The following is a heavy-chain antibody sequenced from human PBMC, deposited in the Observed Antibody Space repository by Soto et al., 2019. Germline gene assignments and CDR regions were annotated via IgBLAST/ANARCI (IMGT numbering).Heavy chain of an antibody. CDR2: IYYSGST. D-gene: IGHD6-13*01. V-gene: IGHV4-59*01. J-gene: IGHJ5*02. CDR1: GGSISSYY. Sequence: SETLSLTCTVSGGSISSYYWGWIRQPPGKGLEWVAYIYYSGSTNYNPSLKSRVTISLDTSKNQFSLKLTSVTAADTALYYCARVPRSRYGNWFDPWGQGTLVTVSS. CDR3: ARVPRSRYGNWFDP.